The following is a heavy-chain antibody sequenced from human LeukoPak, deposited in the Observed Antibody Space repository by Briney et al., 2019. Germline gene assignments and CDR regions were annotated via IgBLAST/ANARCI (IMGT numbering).Heavy chain of an antibody. D-gene: IGHD5-18*01. J-gene: IGHJ6*02. CDR2: IYPGDSAT. V-gene: IGHV5-51*01. Sequence: GESLKISCKGSGYRFTKYWSAWVRQMPGKGLEWMGIIYPGDSATRYSPSFQGQVTISVDKSISTAYLQWSSLKASDTAMYYCAIHDTSKGMDVWGQGTTVTVS. CDR3: AIHDTSKGMDV. CDR1: GYRFTKYW.